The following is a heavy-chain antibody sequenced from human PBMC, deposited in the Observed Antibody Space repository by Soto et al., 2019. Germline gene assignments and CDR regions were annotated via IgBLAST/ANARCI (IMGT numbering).Heavy chain of an antibody. CDR1: GFIFSGYA. D-gene: IGHD3-9*01. CDR2: ISYDGNTQ. V-gene: IGHV3-30-3*01. Sequence: QVQLVESGGGVVPPGGSLRLSCAASGFIFSGYAMHWVRQAPGKGLEWVAVISYDGNTQYYADSVKGRFTVSRDNSNNILYVEMNNLRDEDTAMYYCAKETNAYEINFWGQGTLVTVSP. CDR3: AKETNAYEINF. J-gene: IGHJ4*02.